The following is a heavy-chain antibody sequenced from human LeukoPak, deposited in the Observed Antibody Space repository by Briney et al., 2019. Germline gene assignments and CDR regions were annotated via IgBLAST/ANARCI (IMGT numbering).Heavy chain of an antibody. J-gene: IGHJ4*02. CDR1: GGSMSGYS. D-gene: IGHD3-22*01. Sequence: TSETLSLTCTVSGGSMSGYSWNWIRQSPGKGLEWIGYIYYTGTTNYNPSLKSRVTISVDTSKNKFSLKLISVTAADTAVYYCATEGSVNYYYDISGYYQYWGQGTLVTVSS. CDR3: ATEGSVNYYYDISGYYQY. CDR2: IYYTGTT. V-gene: IGHV4-59*01.